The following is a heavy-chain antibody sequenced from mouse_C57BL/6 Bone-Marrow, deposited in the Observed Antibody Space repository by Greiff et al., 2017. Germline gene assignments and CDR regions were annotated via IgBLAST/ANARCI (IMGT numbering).Heavy chain of an antibody. CDR2: IYPRSGNT. V-gene: IGHV1-81*01. J-gene: IGHJ2*01. Sequence: VQVVESGAELARPGASVKLSCKASGYTFTSYGISWVKQRTGQGLEWIGEIYPRSGNTYYNEKFKGKATLTADKSSSTAYMELRSLTSEDSAVYFCARRGYYGSSYVYWGQGTTLTVSS. CDR1: GYTFTSYG. CDR3: ARRGYYGSSYVY. D-gene: IGHD1-1*01.